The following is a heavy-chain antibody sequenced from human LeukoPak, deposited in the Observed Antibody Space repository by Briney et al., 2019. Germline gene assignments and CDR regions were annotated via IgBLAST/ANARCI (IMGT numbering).Heavy chain of an antibody. J-gene: IGHJ4*02. Sequence: SVKVSCKASGGTFSSYAISWVRQAPGQGLEWMGGIIPIFGTANYAQKFQGRVTITTDESTSTAYTELSSLRSEDTAVYYCARPRERGYSYGYIYWGQGTLVTVSS. CDR2: IIPIFGTA. D-gene: IGHD5-18*01. CDR3: ARPRERGYSYGYIY. V-gene: IGHV1-69*05. CDR1: GGTFSSYA.